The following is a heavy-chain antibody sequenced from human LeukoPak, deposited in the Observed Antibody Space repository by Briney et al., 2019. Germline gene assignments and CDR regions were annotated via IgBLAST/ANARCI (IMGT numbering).Heavy chain of an antibody. CDR1: GYTFTSHD. Sequence: ASVKVSCRASGYTFTSHDINWVRQATGQGLEWMGWMNPNSGNTGYAQKFQGRVTMTRNTSISTAYMELSSLRSEDTAVYYCAREVAVAGGRFYYYYGMDVWGQGTTVTVSS. J-gene: IGHJ6*02. D-gene: IGHD6-19*01. CDR2: MNPNSGNT. V-gene: IGHV1-8*01. CDR3: AREVAVAGGRFYYYYGMDV.